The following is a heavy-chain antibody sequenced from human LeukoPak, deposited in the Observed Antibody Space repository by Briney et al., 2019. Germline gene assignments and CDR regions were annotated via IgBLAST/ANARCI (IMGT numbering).Heavy chain of an antibody. D-gene: IGHD3-10*01. V-gene: IGHV3-30*03. CDR1: GFTFSSYG. Sequence: GGSLRLSCAASGFTFSSYGMHWVRQAPGKGLEWVAVISYDGSNKYYADSVKGRFTISRDNSKNTLDLQMNSLRAEDMAVYYCARGPWASGTQITSLDLRGRGTLVTVSS. CDR2: ISYDGSNK. CDR3: ARGPWASGTQITSLDL. J-gene: IGHJ2*01.